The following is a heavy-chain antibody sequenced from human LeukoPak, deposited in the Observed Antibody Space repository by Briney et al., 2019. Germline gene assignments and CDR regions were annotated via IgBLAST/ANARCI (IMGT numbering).Heavy chain of an antibody. CDR2: IRSKANNYAT. J-gene: IGHJ4*02. V-gene: IGHV3-73*01. Sequence: GGSLRLSWAASGFTFSGSAIHWVRQASGKGLEWGGRIRSKANNYATQYAESVKGRFTISRDNSKNTLYLEVISLTAEDTAVYYCAKDDAWLRFGEWSQGTLVTVSS. CDR1: GFTFSGSA. CDR3: AKDDAWLRFGE. D-gene: IGHD3-10*01.